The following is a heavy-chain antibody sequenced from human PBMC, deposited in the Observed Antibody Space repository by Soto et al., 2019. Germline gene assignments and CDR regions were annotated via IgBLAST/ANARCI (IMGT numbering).Heavy chain of an antibody. V-gene: IGHV4-31*03. D-gene: IGHD3-3*01. CDR1: GVSISSGAYY. CDR3: ASLYYDFWSGYSPFDY. J-gene: IGHJ4*02. Sequence: SETLSLSCTVSGVSISSGAYYWVCIRQDPGKGLEWMGYIAYSGSTYYTPSLKSRVTMSVDTSKNQFSLKLSSVTAADTAVYYCASLYYDFWSGYSPFDYWGQGTLVTVSS. CDR2: IAYSGST.